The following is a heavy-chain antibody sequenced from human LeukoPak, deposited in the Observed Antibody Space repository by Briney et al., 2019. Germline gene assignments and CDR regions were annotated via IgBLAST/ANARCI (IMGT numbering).Heavy chain of an antibody. CDR1: GGSVSSSSYY. D-gene: IGHD2-21*02. V-gene: IGHV4-39*01. Sequence: SETLSLTCTVSGGSVSSSSYYWGWIRQPPGKGLEWIGTIYYSGSTYYNPSLKSRATISVDTSKNQFSLMLSSVTAADTAMYYCARHPGATAFDYWGQGTLVTVSS. J-gene: IGHJ4*02. CDR2: IYYSGST. CDR3: ARHPGATAFDY.